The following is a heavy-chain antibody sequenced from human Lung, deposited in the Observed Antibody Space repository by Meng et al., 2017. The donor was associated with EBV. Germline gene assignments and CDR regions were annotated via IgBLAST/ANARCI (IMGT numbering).Heavy chain of an antibody. CDR1: GFIFSDYN. V-gene: IGHV3-21*02. CDR2: ISSGNSYI. Sequence: EVQLVESGGGLVKLGASLRLSCAASGFIFSDYNMNWLRQAPGKGLEWVSSISSGNSYIYYADSVKGRFSISRDNAKNSLSLQMNSLRAEDTGVYYCARLTGTGWFDPWGQGTLVNVSS. J-gene: IGHJ5*02. CDR3: ARLTGTGWFDP. D-gene: IGHD1-7*01.